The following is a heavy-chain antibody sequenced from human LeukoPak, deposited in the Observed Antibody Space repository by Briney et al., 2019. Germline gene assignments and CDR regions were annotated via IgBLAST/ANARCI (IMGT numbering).Heavy chain of an antibody. J-gene: IGHJ4*02. Sequence: TLSLTCTVSGGSISSGGYYWSWIRQHPGKGLEWIGYIYYSGSTYYNPALKSRLTISVDTSKNQLSLNLTSVTAADTAVYYCARTLVRGIIEFDFWGQGTLVTVSS. D-gene: IGHD3-10*01. CDR2: IYYSGST. CDR3: ARTLVRGIIEFDF. CDR1: GGSISSGGYY. V-gene: IGHV4-31*03.